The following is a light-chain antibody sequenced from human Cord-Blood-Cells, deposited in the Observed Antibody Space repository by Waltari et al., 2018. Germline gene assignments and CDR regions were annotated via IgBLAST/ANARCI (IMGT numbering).Light chain of an antibody. V-gene: IGLV2-14*01. CDR3: SSYTSSSTWV. CDR2: DVS. CDR1: SSDVGGSNY. Sequence: QSALTQPAPVSGSPGQSITISCTGTSSDVGGSNYVSWYQQHPGKAPKLMIYDVSKRPSGVSNRFSGSKSGNTASLTISGLQAEDEADYYCSSYTSSSTWVFGGGTKLTVL. J-gene: IGLJ3*02.